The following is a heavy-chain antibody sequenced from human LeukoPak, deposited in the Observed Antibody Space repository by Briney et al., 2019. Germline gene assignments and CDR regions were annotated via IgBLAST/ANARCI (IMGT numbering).Heavy chain of an antibody. D-gene: IGHD3-16*01. Sequence: GGSLRLPCAASGFTFSSFWMSWVRQAPGKGLEWVANIKQDGSEKYYVDSVKGRFTISRDNAKSSPYLQMNSLRAEDTAVYYCARTSPYYYGMDVWGQGTTVTVSS. CDR1: GFTFSSFW. CDR3: ARTSPYYYGMDV. J-gene: IGHJ6*02. V-gene: IGHV3-7*01. CDR2: IKQDGSEK.